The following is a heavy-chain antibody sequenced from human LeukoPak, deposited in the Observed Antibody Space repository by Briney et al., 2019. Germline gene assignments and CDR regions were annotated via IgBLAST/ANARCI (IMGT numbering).Heavy chain of an antibody. D-gene: IGHD1-26*01. CDR2: IRYDAVNK. J-gene: IGHJ6*03. CDR3: AKGRGWEASYYYYYMDV. V-gene: IGHV3-30*02. Sequence: GGSLTLSCPASGFSFRTSGMHWVRQAPGKGLEWVAFIRYDAVNKFYADSVKGRFTISRDNSKNTLYLEMNSLRPEDTAVYYCAKGRGWEASYYYYYMDVWGKGTTVTISS. CDR1: GFSFRTSG.